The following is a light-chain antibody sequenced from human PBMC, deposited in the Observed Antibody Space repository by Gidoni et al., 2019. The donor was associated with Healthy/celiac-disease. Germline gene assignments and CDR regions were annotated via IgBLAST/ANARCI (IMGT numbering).Light chain of an antibody. CDR2: KAS. CDR1: QRISSW. CDR3: QQYNSYPWT. V-gene: IGKV1-5*03. Sequence: DIQMTQSPSTLSASVGDRVTITCRASQRISSWLAWYQQKPGKAPKLLIYKASSLESGVPSRFSGSGSGTEFTLTISSLQPDDFATYYCQQYNSYPWTFGQGPRWKSN. J-gene: IGKJ1*01.